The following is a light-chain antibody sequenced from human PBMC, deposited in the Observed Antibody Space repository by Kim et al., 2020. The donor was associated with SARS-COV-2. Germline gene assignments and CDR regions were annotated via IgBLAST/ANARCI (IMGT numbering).Light chain of an antibody. CDR1: SSNIGAGYD. CDR3: QSYDSRLRGKV. V-gene: IGLV1-40*01. J-gene: IGLJ3*02. Sequence: QAVVTQPPSVSGAPGQRVTISCTGSSSNIGAGYDVHWYQQLPGTAPKLLIYGNSNRPSGVPDRFSGSKSGTSASLAITGLQAEDEADYYCQSYDSRLRGKVFGGGTQLTVL. CDR2: GNS.